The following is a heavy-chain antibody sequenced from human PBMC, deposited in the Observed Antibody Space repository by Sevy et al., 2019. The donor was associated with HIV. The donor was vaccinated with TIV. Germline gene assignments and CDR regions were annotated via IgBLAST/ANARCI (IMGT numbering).Heavy chain of an antibody. CDR2: IYTSGST. CDR3: ARVTRPGRAAASYDAFDI. V-gene: IGHV4-61*02. D-gene: IGHD2-2*01. Sequence: SETLSLTCTVSGGSISSGSYYWSWIRQPAGKGLEWIGRIYTSGSTNYNPSLKSRVTISVDTSKNQFSLKLSSVTAADTAVYYCARVTRPGRAAASYDAFDIRGQGTMVTVSS. CDR1: GGSISSGSYY. J-gene: IGHJ3*02.